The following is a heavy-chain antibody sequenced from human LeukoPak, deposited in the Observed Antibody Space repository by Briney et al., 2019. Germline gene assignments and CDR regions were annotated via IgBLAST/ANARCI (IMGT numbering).Heavy chain of an antibody. D-gene: IGHD2-15*01. CDR2: IYYSGST. Sequence: PSETLSLTCTVSGGSISSGGYYWSWIRQHPGKGLEWIGYIYYSGSTYYNPSLKSRVTISVDTSKNQFSLKLSSVTAADTAVYYCARRTVMVAANLDAFDVWGQGTMVTVSS. CDR1: GGSISSGGYY. V-gene: IGHV4-31*03. J-gene: IGHJ3*01. CDR3: ARRTVMVAANLDAFDV.